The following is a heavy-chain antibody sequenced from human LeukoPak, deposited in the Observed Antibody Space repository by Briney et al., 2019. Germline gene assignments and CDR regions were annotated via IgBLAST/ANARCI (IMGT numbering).Heavy chain of an antibody. CDR3: ARDRQPYYHYYGMDV. V-gene: IGHV3-30-3*01. D-gene: IGHD6-6*01. CDR2: ISFDGSKT. Sequence: PGRSMSLSCAASGFTFSSYAMHWGRQAPGKGLEWVAVISFDGSKTYYADSMKGRCTISRDNSKNTLYLQMNSLSAEDTAAYYCARDRQPYYHYYGMDVWGQGTTVTVSS. J-gene: IGHJ6*02. CDR1: GFTFSSYA.